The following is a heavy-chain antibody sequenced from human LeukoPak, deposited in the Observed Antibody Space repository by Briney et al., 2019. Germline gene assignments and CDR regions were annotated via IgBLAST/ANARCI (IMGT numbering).Heavy chain of an antibody. D-gene: IGHD3-22*01. V-gene: IGHV4-39*01. Sequence: PSQTLSLTCTVSGASIRSGDYYWGWIRQPPGKGLEWIGTIYYSGSTYYNPSLKSRVTISVDTSRNQFSLKLSSVTAADTAVYYCARRSYYDSSGYYYYWGQGTLVTVSS. CDR1: GASIRSGDYY. CDR3: ARRSYYDSSGYYYY. CDR2: IYYSGST. J-gene: IGHJ4*02.